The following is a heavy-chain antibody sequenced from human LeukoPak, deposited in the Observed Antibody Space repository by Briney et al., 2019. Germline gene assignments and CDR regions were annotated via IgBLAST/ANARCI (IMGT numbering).Heavy chain of an antibody. CDR1: GFTFSSYG. V-gene: IGHV3-30*03. Sequence: GRSLRLSCAASGFTFSSYGMHWVRQAPGKGLEWVAVISYDGSNKYYADSVKGRFTISRDNSKNTLYLQMNSLRAEDTAVYYCARDQVIAAAGIGYWGQGTLVTVSS. CDR3: ARDQVIAAAGIGY. D-gene: IGHD6-13*01. J-gene: IGHJ4*02. CDR2: ISYDGSNK.